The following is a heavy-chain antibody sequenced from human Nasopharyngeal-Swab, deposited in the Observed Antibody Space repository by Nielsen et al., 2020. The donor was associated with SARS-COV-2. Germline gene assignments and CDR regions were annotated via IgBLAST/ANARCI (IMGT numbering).Heavy chain of an antibody. CDR3: ADPPFSEY. V-gene: IGHV3-23*01. CDR2: IGSVGNT. CDR1: GFTFGSSA. Sequence: GESLKISCAASGFTFGSSAISWVRQAPGMGLDWVSVIGSVGNTIYADSVKGRFTISRDNSKNTVYLQMNSLRADDTAVYYCADPPFSEYWGQGTLVTVSS. J-gene: IGHJ4*02.